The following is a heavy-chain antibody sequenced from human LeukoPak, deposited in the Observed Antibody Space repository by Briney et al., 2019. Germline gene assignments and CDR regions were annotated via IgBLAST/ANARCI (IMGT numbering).Heavy chain of an antibody. D-gene: IGHD5-12*01. Sequence: GGSLRLSCAASGFTFSSYAMSWVRHVPGKGLEWVSVISGSGGATYYADSVKGRFTISRDNSKNTLYLQMNSLRAEDTAVYYCAKDGVDTITLDSWGQGTLVTVSS. CDR2: ISGSGGAT. J-gene: IGHJ4*02. CDR1: GFTFSSYA. V-gene: IGHV3-23*01. CDR3: AKDGVDTITLDS.